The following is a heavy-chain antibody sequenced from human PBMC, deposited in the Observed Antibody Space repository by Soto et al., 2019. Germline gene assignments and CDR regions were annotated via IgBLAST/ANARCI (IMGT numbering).Heavy chain of an antibody. CDR2: IDPSDSYT. J-gene: IGHJ6*02. D-gene: IGHD5-12*01. V-gene: IGHV5-10-1*01. CDR1: GYSFTSYW. Sequence: PGESLKISCNGSGYSFTSYWISWVRQMPGKGLEWMGRIDPSDSYTNYSPSFQGHVTISADKSISTAYLQWSGLKASDTAMYYCARHRGDSGYERGGMDVWGQGTTVTVSS. CDR3: ARHRGDSGYERGGMDV.